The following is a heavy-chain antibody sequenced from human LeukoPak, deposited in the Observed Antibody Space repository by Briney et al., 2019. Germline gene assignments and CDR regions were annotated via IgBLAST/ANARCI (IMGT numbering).Heavy chain of an antibody. J-gene: IGHJ4*02. V-gene: IGHV3-23*01. CDR3: AKDLDIVVVPAAIFGY. CDR2: ISGSGGST. Sequence: RGSLSLSCAASGLTFSSYAMSSVRQAPGKGLEWVSAISGSGGSTNYADSVKGRFTISRDNSKNTLYLQMNSLRAEDTAVYYCAKDLDIVVVPAAIFGYWGQGTLVTVSS. D-gene: IGHD2-2*02. CDR1: GLTFSSYA.